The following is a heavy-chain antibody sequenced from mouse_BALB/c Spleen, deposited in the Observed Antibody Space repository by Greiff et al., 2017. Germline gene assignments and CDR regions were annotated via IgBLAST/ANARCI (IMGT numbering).Heavy chain of an antibody. D-gene: IGHD1-1*01. J-gene: IGHJ4*01. CDR3: ARDRYYGSRAMDY. V-gene: IGHV7-3*02. CDR1: GFTFTDYY. CDR2: IRNKANGYTT. Sequence: EVMLVESGGGLVQPGGSLRLSCATSGFTFTDYYMSWVRQPPGKALEWLGFIRNKANGYTTEYSASVKGRFTISRDNSQSILYLQMNTLRAEDSATYYCARDRYYGSRAMDYWGQGTSVTVSS.